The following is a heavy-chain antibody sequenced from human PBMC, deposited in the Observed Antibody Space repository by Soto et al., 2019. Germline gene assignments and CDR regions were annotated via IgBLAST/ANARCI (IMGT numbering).Heavy chain of an antibody. CDR1: GYTFFTYD. Sequence: QVHLVQSGVEVKTPGASVKVSCQASGYTFFTYDISWVRQAPGQGLEGMGWISTYTGDTKYAQKFQGRVTMTTVTSTTTAYLELRSLRSDDTAVYYCARHHGPTTSENWFDPWGQGTLVTVSS. V-gene: IGHV1-18*01. CDR3: ARHHGPTTSENWFDP. D-gene: IGHD5-12*01. CDR2: ISTYTGDT. J-gene: IGHJ5*02.